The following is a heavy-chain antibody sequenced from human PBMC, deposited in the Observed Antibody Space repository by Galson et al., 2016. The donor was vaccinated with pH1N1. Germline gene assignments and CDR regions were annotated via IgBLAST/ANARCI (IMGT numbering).Heavy chain of an antibody. V-gene: IGHV5-51*01. D-gene: IGHD4-17*01. CDR1: GYRFSNSW. CDR3: AGQNDYGYYRGDAFDI. J-gene: IGHJ3*02. CDR2: IYLGGSHN. Sequence: QSGAEVKKPGESLKISCEGSGYRFSNSWIGWVRQMPGKGLEWMGIIYLGGSHNRYSPPFQGQVTVSADRSLDTVYLQWSSLKAPEPGIYYCAGQNDYGYYRGDAFDILGQGTMVTVSS.